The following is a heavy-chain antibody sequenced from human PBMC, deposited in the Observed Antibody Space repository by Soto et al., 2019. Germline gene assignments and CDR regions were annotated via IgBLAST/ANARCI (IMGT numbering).Heavy chain of an antibody. CDR2: INSDGSST. J-gene: IGHJ4*02. CDR3: VGVLHYDFWSGYYKGFDY. V-gene: IGHV3-74*01. CDR1: GFTFSSYW. D-gene: IGHD3-3*01. Sequence: AGGSLRLSCAASGFTFSSYWMHWVRQAPGKGLVWVSRINSDGSSTSYADSVKGRFTISRDNAKNTLYLQMNSLRAEDTAVYYCVGVLHYDFWSGYYKGFDYWGQGTLVTVSS.